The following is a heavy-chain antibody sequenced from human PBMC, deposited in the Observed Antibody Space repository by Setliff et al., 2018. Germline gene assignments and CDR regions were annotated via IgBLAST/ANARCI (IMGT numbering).Heavy chain of an antibody. D-gene: IGHD3-22*01. Sequence: NPSETLSLTCAVYGGSFSGYYWNWIRQPPGKGLEWLGEISRSGRTNYNPSVKSRVSMSVDTAKNQFSLKLSSVTAADTAVYYCARRPNDSEAKYRSRLDPWGQGAQVTVSS. J-gene: IGHJ5*02. CDR3: ARRPNDSEAKYRSRLDP. CDR1: GGSFSGYY. V-gene: IGHV4-34*01. CDR2: ISRSGRT.